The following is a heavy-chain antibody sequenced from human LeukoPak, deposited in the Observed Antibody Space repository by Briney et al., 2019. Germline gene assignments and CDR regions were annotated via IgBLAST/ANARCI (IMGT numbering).Heavy chain of an antibody. CDR2: ISSSGSYI. D-gene: IGHD6-19*01. J-gene: IGHJ4*02. Sequence: GGSLRLSCSVSGFTFSSYTMNWVRQAPGEGLEWVSSISSSGSYIYYADSVKGRFTISRDNAKNSLYLQMNSLRAEDTAVYYCARDRSSGWFPYWGQGTLVTVSS. CDR1: GFTFSSYT. V-gene: IGHV3-21*01. CDR3: ARDRSSGWFPY.